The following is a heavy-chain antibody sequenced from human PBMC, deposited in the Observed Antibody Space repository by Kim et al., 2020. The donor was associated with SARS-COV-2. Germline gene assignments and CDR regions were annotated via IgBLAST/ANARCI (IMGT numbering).Heavy chain of an antibody. CDR1: GFTFSDYY. CDR3: ARVALITMAQRAFDY. D-gene: IGHD3-10*01. CDR2: ISSSSSYT. Sequence: GGSLRLSCAASGFTFSDYYMSWIRQAPGKGLEWVSYISSSSSYTNYADSVKGRFTISRDNAKNSLYLQMNSLRAEDTAVYYCARVALITMAQRAFDYWGQGTLVTVSS. J-gene: IGHJ4*02. V-gene: IGHV3-11*05.